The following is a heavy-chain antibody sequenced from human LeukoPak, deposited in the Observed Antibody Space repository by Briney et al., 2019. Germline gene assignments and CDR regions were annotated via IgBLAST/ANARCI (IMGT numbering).Heavy chain of an antibody. Sequence: PGGSLRLSCAASGFTLSKHYMSWLPPAPGRGLEWGSIIYSGGGTFYADSVKGRFTISRDSSKNTLYLQMNSLRAEDTAVYYCTRDISGYFSDYWGQGTLVTVSS. CDR3: TRDISGYFSDY. CDR2: IYSGGGT. J-gene: IGHJ4*02. CDR1: GFTLSKHY. V-gene: IGHV3-53*01. D-gene: IGHD3-22*01.